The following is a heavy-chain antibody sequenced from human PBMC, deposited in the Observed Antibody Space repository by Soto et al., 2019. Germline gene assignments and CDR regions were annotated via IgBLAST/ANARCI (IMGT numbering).Heavy chain of an antibody. CDR1: GGTFSSYA. CDR3: ASSATTADYYYGMDV. V-gene: IGHV1-69*05. D-gene: IGHD1-26*01. CDR2: IIPIFGTA. Sequence: SVKVSCKASGGTFSSYAISWVRQAPGQGLEWMGGIIPIFGTANYAQKFQGRVTITRDTSASTAYMELSSLRSEDTAVYYCASSATTADYYYGMDVWGQGTTVTVSS. J-gene: IGHJ6*02.